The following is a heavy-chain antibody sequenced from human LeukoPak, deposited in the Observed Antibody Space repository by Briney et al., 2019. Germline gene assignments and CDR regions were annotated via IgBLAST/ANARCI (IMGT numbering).Heavy chain of an antibody. CDR2: IYYSGST. CDR3: ARQQLGGIDY. D-gene: IGHD6-13*01. CDR1: GGSISSGDYY. J-gene: IGHJ4*02. V-gene: IGHV4-30-4*08. Sequence: SETLSLTCTVSGGSISSGDYYWSWIRQPPGKGLEWIGYIYYSGSTYYNPSLKSRVTISVDTSKTQFSLKLSSVTAADTAVYYCARQQLGGIDYWGQGTLVTVSS.